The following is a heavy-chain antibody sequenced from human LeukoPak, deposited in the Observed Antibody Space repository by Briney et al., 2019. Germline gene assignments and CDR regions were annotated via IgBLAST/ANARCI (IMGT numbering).Heavy chain of an antibody. D-gene: IGHD4-17*01. CDR2: IYSGGST. V-gene: IGHV3-53*01. CDR1: GFTVSSNY. J-gene: IGHJ4*02. CDR3: ARGAYDYGYDY. Sequence: GGSLRLSCAASGFTVSSNYMSWVRQAPGKGLEWVSVIYSGGSTYYADSVKGRFTISRDNSRNTLYLQMNSLRAEDTAVYYCARGAYDYGYDYWGQGTLVTVSS.